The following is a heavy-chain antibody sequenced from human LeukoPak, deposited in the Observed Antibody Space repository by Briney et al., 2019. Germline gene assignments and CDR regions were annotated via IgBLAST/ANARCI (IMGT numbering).Heavy chain of an antibody. J-gene: IGHJ4*02. CDR2: IYYSGST. V-gene: IGHV4-59*12. CDR1: GGSITSDSIPSYY. D-gene: IGHD2-15*01. CDR3: ARGRSGGRRFCSGGSCRDY. Sequence: SETLSLTCTVSGGSITSDSIPSYYWSWIRQPPGKGLEWIGYIYYSGSTNYNPSLKSRVTISVDTSKNQFSLKLSSVTAADTAVYYCARGRSGGRRFCSGGSCRDYWGQGTLVTVSS.